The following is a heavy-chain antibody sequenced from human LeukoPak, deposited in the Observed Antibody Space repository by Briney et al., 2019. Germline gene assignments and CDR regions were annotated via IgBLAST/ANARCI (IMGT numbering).Heavy chain of an antibody. V-gene: IGHV1-18*01. D-gene: IGHD1-26*01. J-gene: IGHJ3*02. CDR3: ATAISGSYLDAFDI. Sequence: APVKVSGRASGYTFTSSGISWWRRAPGQGLKGMGWISAYTGNTNYAQKLQGRLIMTTDTSTSTAYVELRRLRSDDTAVYYCATAISGSYLDAFDIWGQGTMVTVSS. CDR1: GYTFTSSG. CDR2: ISAYTGNT.